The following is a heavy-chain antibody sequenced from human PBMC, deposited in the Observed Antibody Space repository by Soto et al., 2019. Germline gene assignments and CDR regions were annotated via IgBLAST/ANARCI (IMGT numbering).Heavy chain of an antibody. J-gene: IGHJ6*03. V-gene: IGHV1-18*01. CDR2: ISAYNGNT. Sequence: ASVKVSCKASGYTFTSYGISWVRQAPGQGLEWMGWISAYNGNTNYAQELQGRVTMTTDTSTSTAYMELRSLRSDDTAVYYCAREVQPGFLEWLPPYYYMDVWGKGTTVTVSS. CDR1: GYTFTSYG. CDR3: AREVQPGFLEWLPPYYYMDV. D-gene: IGHD3-3*01.